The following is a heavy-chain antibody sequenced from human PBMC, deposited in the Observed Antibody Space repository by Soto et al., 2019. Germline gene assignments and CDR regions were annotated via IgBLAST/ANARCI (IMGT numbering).Heavy chain of an antibody. D-gene: IGHD3-10*01. CDR1: GFTFSSYA. J-gene: IGHJ4*02. CDR2: ISGSGGST. Sequence: EVQLLESGGGLVQPGGSLRLSCAASGFTFSSYAMSWVRQAPGKGLEWVSAISGSGGSTYYADSVKGRFTISRDNSKNTLYLQMNSLRAEDTAVYYCAKVMVRGIISFHNIDYWGQGTLVTVSS. V-gene: IGHV3-23*01. CDR3: AKVMVRGIISFHNIDY.